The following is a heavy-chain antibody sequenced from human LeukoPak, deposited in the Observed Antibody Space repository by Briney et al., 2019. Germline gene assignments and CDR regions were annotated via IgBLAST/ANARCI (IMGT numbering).Heavy chain of an antibody. J-gene: IGHJ4*02. CDR1: GFTVTSNY. CDR2: IYSGGNT. Sequence: PGGSLRLSCAASGFTVTSNYISWVRQAPGKVLEWVSVIYSGGNTYYGDSVKSRFTISRHNSKNTLYLQMNSLRADDTAVYYCATLGSIVWGRTGTASSLWGQGTLVTVSS. V-gene: IGHV3-53*04. CDR3: ATLGSIVWGRTGTASSL. D-gene: IGHD2-21*02.